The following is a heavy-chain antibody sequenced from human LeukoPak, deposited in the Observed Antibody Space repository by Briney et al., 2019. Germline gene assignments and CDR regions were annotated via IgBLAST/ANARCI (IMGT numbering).Heavy chain of an antibody. Sequence: GGSLRLSCAPSAFTFSSYGMHWVRQAPDKGLEWVAVIPYDGSNKYYADSVKGRFTISRDNSKNTLYLQMNCLRAEDTAVYYCAKDSPFDYWGQGTLVTVSS. J-gene: IGHJ4*02. CDR3: AKDSPFDY. V-gene: IGHV3-30*18. CDR1: AFTFSSYG. CDR2: IPYDGSNK.